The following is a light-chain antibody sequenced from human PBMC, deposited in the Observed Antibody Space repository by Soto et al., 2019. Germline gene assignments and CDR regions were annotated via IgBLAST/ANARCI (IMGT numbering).Light chain of an antibody. CDR2: DAT. CDR3: QQDSSHST. CDR1: QSISSW. Sequence: DIQMTKSPFTLSASVGDRVTIACRASQSISSWLAWHQKKPEKATKLLIYDATRVEGGPPTWCSSSASGKEFTLTISSLQADDFANYCRQQDSSHSTFGGGTKVDIK. J-gene: IGKJ4*01. V-gene: IGKV1-5*01.